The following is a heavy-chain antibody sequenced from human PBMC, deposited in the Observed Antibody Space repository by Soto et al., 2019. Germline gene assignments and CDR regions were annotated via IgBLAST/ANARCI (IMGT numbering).Heavy chain of an antibody. CDR3: TRGRRATGVGY. J-gene: IGHJ4*02. D-gene: IGHD5-12*01. CDR1: GGSFSGYY. V-gene: IGHV4-34*01. CDR2: INLSGGT. Sequence: KPSETLSLTCGVYGGSFSGYYWSWIRQSPGKGLEWIGEINLSGGTNHNPALKSRVSMSVDTSKNQFSLKLSSVTAADTAIYYCTRGRRATGVGYWGQGSLVTVSS.